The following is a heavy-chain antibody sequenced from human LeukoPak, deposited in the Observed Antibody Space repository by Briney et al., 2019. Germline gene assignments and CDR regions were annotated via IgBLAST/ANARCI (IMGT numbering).Heavy chain of an antibody. Sequence: SVKGRFTISRDNSKNTLYLQMNSLRTEDTAVYYCARDPPYYDSSGYYYDYWGQGTLVTVSS. J-gene: IGHJ4*02. CDR3: ARDPPYYDSSGYYYDY. V-gene: IGHV3-30*01. D-gene: IGHD3-22*01.